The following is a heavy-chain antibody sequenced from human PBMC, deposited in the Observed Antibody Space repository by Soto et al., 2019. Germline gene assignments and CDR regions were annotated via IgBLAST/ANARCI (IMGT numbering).Heavy chain of an antibody. J-gene: IGHJ4*02. CDR3: AKDKVSGGLPAIRGYFDS. V-gene: IGHV3-23*01. Sequence: GGSLRLSCAASGFTFSSYAMSWVRPAPGEGLGWVSAISGRGGSTYYADSVKGRVPISRDNSKKTLYLQMNSLRGEGTAVYYYAKDKVSGGLPAIRGYFDSGGQGTLVTVSS. D-gene: IGHD3-16*01. CDR2: ISGRGGST. CDR1: GFTFSSYA.